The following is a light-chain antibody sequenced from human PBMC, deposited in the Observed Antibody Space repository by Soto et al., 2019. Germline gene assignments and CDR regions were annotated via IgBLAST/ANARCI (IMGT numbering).Light chain of an antibody. CDR1: QSVLYSSNNKNY. Sequence: DIVMTQSPDSLAVPLGEKATINCKSSQSVLYSSNNKNYLAWYQQKPGQPPKLLIDWASTRESVVPDRFSGSGSGADFTLTISSLQAEDVAVYYCQQYYSIPLTFGGGTKVEIK. CDR2: WAS. CDR3: QQYYSIPLT. J-gene: IGKJ4*01. V-gene: IGKV4-1*01.